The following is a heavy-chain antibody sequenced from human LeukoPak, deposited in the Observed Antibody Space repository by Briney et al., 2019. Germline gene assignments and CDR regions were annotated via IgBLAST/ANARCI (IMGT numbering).Heavy chain of an antibody. D-gene: IGHD6-19*01. Sequence: GGSLRLSCAASGFTFSSYSMNWVRQAPGKGLEWVSSISSSSSYIYYADSVKGRFTISRDNAKNSLYLQMNSLRAEDTAVYYCARDEVAVAGIPFDYWGQGTLVTVSS. J-gene: IGHJ4*02. CDR1: GFTFSSYS. V-gene: IGHV3-21*01. CDR2: ISSSSSYI. CDR3: ARDEVAVAGIPFDY.